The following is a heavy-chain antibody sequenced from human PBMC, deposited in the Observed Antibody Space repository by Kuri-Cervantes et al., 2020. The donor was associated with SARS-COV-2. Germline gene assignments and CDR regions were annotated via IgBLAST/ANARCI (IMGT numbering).Heavy chain of an antibody. CDR3: ARDRGVEARWEGDYYHVMDV. Sequence: SVKVSCKASGGTFSTHAINWVRQAPGQGLEWMGTVIPMFGTTHHAQRFQGRLMMTADTSTSIAYMTLSSLRSDDTAVYYCARDRGVEARWEGDYYHVMDVWGPGTTVTVSS. D-gene: IGHD1-26*01. CDR1: GGTFSTHA. CDR2: VIPMFGTT. J-gene: IGHJ6*02. V-gene: IGHV1-69*06.